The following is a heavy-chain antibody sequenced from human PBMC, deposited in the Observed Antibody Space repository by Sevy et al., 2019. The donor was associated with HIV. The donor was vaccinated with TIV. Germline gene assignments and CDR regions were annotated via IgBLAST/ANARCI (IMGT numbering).Heavy chain of an antibody. CDR3: ARGGPPYGMDV. J-gene: IGHJ6*02. CDR1: GFTVSSNY. CDR2: IYSGGST. V-gene: IGHV3-66*01. Sequence: GGSLRLSCAASGFTVSSNYMSWVRQAPGKGPEWVSVIYSGGSTYYADSVKGRFTISRDNPRNTLYLQMNSLRVEDTAVYYCARGGPPYGMDVWGQGTTVTVSS.